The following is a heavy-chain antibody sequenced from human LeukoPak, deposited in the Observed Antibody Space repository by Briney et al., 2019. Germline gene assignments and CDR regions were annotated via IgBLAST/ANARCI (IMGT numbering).Heavy chain of an antibody. V-gene: IGHV3-23*01. Sequence: PGGSLRLSCAASGFTFSSYAMSWVRQAPGKGLEWVSVISGSGTNTYYADSVKGRFTISRDNSKNTLYLQMNSLRAEDTAVYYCAREGQILTGYRLFDYWGQGTLVTVSS. CDR3: AREGQILTGYRLFDY. CDR2: ISGSGTNT. CDR1: GFTFSSYA. D-gene: IGHD3-9*01. J-gene: IGHJ4*02.